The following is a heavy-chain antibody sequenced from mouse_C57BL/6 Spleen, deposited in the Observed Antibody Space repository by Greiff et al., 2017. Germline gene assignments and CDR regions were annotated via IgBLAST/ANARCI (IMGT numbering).Heavy chain of an antibody. Sequence: EVKVVESEGGLVQPGSSMKLSCTASGFTFSDYYMAWVRQVPEKGLEWVANINYDGSSTYYLDSLKSRFIISRDNAKNILYLQMSSLKSEDTATYYCARDRDSYWYFDVWGTGTTVTVSS. V-gene: IGHV5-16*01. J-gene: IGHJ1*03. CDR3: ARDRDSYWYFDV. CDR2: INYDGSST. CDR1: GFTFSDYY.